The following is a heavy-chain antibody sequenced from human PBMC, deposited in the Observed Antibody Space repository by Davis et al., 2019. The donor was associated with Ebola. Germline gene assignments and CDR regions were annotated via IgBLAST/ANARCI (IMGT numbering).Heavy chain of an antibody. D-gene: IGHD2-15*01. Sequence: AASVKVSCKASGGTFSSYTISWVRQAPGQGLEWMGRIIPILGIANYAQKFQGRVTITADKSTSTAYMELSSLRSEDTAVYYCARDLGGVAQYNWFDPWGQGTLVTVSS. J-gene: IGHJ5*02. V-gene: IGHV1-69*04. CDR2: IIPILGIA. CDR3: ARDLGGVAQYNWFDP. CDR1: GGTFSSYT.